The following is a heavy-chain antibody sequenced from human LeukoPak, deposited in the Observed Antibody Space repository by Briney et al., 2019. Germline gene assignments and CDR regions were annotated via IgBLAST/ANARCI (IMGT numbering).Heavy chain of an antibody. D-gene: IGHD3-10*01. CDR1: GFTFKNSA. V-gene: IGHV3-23*01. CDR3: AKDLWFGGSAFDS. J-gene: IGHJ4*01. CDR2: ISGSRDNS. Sequence: PGGSLRLSCAASGFTFKNSAMSWVRQAPGRVLEWVSTISGSRDNSYYADSVKGRFTISRDFSQNTLYLEMNSLTADDTALYYCAKDLWFGGSAFDSWGQGTLVTVSS.